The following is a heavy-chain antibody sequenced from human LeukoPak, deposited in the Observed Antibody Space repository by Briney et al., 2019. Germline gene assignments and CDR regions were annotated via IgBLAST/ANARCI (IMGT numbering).Heavy chain of an antibody. CDR2: ISSSSSYI. V-gene: IGHV3-21*01. CDR3: AREYYDFWSGYPPDAFDI. Sequence: GGSLRLSCAASGFTFSSYSMNWVRQAPGKGLEWVSSISSSSSYIYYADSVKGRFTISRDNAKNSLYLQMNSLRAEDTAVYYCAREYYDFWSGYPPDAFDIWGQGTMVTVSS. J-gene: IGHJ3*02. CDR1: GFTFSSYS. D-gene: IGHD3-3*01.